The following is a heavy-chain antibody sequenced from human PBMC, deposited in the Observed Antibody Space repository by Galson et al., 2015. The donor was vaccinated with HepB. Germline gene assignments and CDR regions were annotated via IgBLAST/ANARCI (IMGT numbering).Heavy chain of an antibody. D-gene: IGHD3-10*01. V-gene: IGHV1-3*01. CDR1: GYTFTSYA. J-gene: IGHJ6*02. CDR3: ARENYYGSGSYYTAYYYYGMDV. Sequence: SGYTFTSYAMHWVRQAPGQRLEWMGWINAGNGNTKYSQKFQGRVTITRDTSASTAYMELSSLRSEDTAVYYCARENYYGSGSYYTAYYYYGMDVWGQGTTVTVSS. CDR2: INAGNGNT.